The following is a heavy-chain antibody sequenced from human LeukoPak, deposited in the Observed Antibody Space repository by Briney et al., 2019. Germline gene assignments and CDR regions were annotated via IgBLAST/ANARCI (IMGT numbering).Heavy chain of an antibody. CDR1: GFTFSDYY. J-gene: IGHJ3*02. CDR2: ISSSGSTI. V-gene: IGHV3-11*01. CDR3: AKVALEMATIDAFDI. D-gene: IGHD5-24*01. Sequence: GSLRLSCAASGFTFSDYYMSWIRQAPGKGLEWVSYISSSGSTIYYADSVKGRFTISRDNAKNSLYLQMNSLRAEDTAVYYCAKVALEMATIDAFDIWGQGTMVTVSS.